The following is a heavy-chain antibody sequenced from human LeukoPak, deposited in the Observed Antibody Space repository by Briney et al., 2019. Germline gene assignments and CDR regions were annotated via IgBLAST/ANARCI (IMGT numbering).Heavy chain of an antibody. CDR3: AKVFDYDILTGYYGDYYFDY. D-gene: IGHD3-9*01. J-gene: IGHJ4*02. CDR1: GFTFSSYA. Sequence: GGSLRLSCAASGFTFSSYAMSWVRQAPGKGLEWVSAISGSGGSTYYADSVKGRFTISRDNSKNTLYLQMNSLRAEDTAVYYCAKVFDYDILTGYYGDYYFDYWGQGTLVTVSS. CDR2: ISGSGGST. V-gene: IGHV3-23*01.